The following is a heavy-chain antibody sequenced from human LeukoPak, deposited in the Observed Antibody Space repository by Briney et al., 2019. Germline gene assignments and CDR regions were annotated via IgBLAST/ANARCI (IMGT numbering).Heavy chain of an antibody. J-gene: IGHJ5*02. Sequence: SETLSLTCTVSGGSISSYYWSWIRQPPGKGLEWMGYIYYSGSTNYNPSLKSRVTISVDTSKNQFSLKLSSVTAADTAVYYCARAPYSSSWSVTWFDPWGQGTLVTVSS. CDR1: GGSISSYY. CDR3: ARAPYSSSWSVTWFDP. D-gene: IGHD6-13*01. CDR2: IYYSGST. V-gene: IGHV4-59*01.